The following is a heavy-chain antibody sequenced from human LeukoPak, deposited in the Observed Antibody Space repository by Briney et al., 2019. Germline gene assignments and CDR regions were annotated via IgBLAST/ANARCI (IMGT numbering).Heavy chain of an antibody. J-gene: IGHJ5*02. CDR2: ISTYDGNT. CDR3: ARRWVMSMVRGVRGNWFDP. V-gene: IGHV1-18*01. D-gene: IGHD3-10*01. CDR1: GYTFTTYG. Sequence: ASVKVSCKASGYTFTTYGINWVRQAPGQGLEWMGWISTYDGNTNYAQKLRGRVTMIRDTSTSTAYMELSSLRSEDTAVYYCARRWVMSMVRGVRGNWFDPWGQGTLVTVSS.